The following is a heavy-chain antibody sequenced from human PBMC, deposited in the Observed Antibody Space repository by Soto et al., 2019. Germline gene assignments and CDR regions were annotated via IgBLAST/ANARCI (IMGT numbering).Heavy chain of an antibody. Sequence: QVQLQESGPGLVKPSQTLSLTCTVSGGSISSGDYYWSWIRQHPEKGLEWIGYIYYSGSTYYNPSLKSRVTISVDTSKNQFSLKLSSVTAADTAVYYCARWWSGSRQGFDPWCQGTLVTVSS. D-gene: IGHD3-3*01. J-gene: IGHJ5*02. V-gene: IGHV4-31*03. CDR3: ARWWSGSRQGFDP. CDR1: GGSISSGDYY. CDR2: IYYSGST.